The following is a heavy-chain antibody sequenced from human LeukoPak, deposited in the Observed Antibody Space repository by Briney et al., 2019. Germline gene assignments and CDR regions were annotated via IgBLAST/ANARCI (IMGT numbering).Heavy chain of an antibody. Sequence: GGSLGLSCAASGFTFSSYWMSWVRQAPGKGLEWVANIRQDGSEKYYVDSVKGRFTISRDNAKNSLYLQMNSLRAEDTAVYYCAELGITMIGGVWGKGTTVTISS. J-gene: IGHJ6*04. V-gene: IGHV3-7*01. CDR3: AELGITMIGGV. CDR2: IRQDGSEK. D-gene: IGHD3-10*02. CDR1: GFTFSSYW.